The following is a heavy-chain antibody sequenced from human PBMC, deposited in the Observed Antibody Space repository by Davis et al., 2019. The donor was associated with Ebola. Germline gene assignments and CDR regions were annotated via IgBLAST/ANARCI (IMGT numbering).Heavy chain of an antibody. D-gene: IGHD2-21*01. CDR3: ARDQDLGCGDY. CDR2: IKQDGSEK. Sequence: GESLKISCAASGFTFSSYWMSWVRQAPGKGLEWVANIKQDGSEKYYVDSVKGRFTISRDNAKNSLYLQMNSLRTEDTAVYYCARDQDLGCGDYWGQGTLVTVSS. V-gene: IGHV3-7*01. CDR1: GFTFSSYW. J-gene: IGHJ4*02.